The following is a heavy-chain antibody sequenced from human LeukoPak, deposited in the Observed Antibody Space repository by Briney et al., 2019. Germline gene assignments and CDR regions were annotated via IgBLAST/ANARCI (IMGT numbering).Heavy chain of an antibody. V-gene: IGHV3-30*03. CDR1: GFSFGSYG. CDR2: ISHEGSQT. D-gene: IGHD6-19*01. Sequence: GGSLRLSCAASGFSFGSYGIHWVRQAPGKGLEWVAVISHEGSQTYYADSVRGRFTISRDNSKNMVYLQMNSLRAEDTAVYYCARTREQWQVLDYWGQGTLVTVSS. J-gene: IGHJ4*02. CDR3: ARTREQWQVLDY.